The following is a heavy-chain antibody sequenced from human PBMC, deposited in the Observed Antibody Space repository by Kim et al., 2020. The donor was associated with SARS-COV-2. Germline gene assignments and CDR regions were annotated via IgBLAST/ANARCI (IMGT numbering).Heavy chain of an antibody. D-gene: IGHD2-15*01. CDR2: ISGTGTIT. V-gene: IGHV3-48*04. CDR3: VRENYWAVDI. Sequence: GGSLRLSCATSGFTLSLYSMNWVRQSPGKGLEWVSHISGTGTITKHADSVRGRFTISRDNAKNSLLLQMNGMRAEDTAVYYCVRENYWAVDIWGQGTMGT. CDR1: GFTLSLYS. J-gene: IGHJ3*02.